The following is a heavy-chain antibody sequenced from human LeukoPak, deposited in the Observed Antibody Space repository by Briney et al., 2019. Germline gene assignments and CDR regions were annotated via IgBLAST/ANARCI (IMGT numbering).Heavy chain of an antibody. CDR1: GDSISSNYW. V-gene: IGHV4-4*02. J-gene: IGHJ1*01. Sequence: SETLYLTCAVSGDSISSNYWWSWVRQTPGKGLEWIGEIYHSGSTNYNPSLKSRVTISVDTSKNQFSLKLSSVTAADTAVYYCARGRFSGNYYVYFQHWGQGTLVTVSS. CDR2: IYHSGST. D-gene: IGHD1-26*01. CDR3: ARGRFSGNYYVYFQH.